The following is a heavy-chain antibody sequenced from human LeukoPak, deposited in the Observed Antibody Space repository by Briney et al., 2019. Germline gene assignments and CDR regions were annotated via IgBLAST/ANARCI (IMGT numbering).Heavy chain of an antibody. CDR3: ARGSTYYYDSSGYSYGRYFDY. CDR1: GGSFSGYY. Sequence: PSETLSLTCAVSGGSFSGYYWSWIRQPPGKGLEWIGEINHSGSTNYNPSLKSRVTISVDTSKNQFSLKLSSVTAANTAVYYCARGSTYYYDSSGYSYGRYFDYWGQGTLVTVSS. D-gene: IGHD3-22*01. CDR2: INHSGST. J-gene: IGHJ4*02. V-gene: IGHV4-34*01.